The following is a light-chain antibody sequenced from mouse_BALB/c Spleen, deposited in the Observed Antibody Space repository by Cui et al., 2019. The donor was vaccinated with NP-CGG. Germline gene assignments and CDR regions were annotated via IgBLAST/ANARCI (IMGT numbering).Light chain of an antibody. CDR2: GTN. J-gene: IGLJ1*01. Sequence: QAVVTQESPLTTSPGETVTLTCRSSTGAVTTSNYANWVQEKPDHLFTGLIGGTNNRVPGVPARFSGSLIGEKAALTIKGAQTEDEAIYFCALWYSNHWVFGGGTKLIVL. CDR1: TGAVTTSNY. CDR3: ALWYSNHWV. V-gene: IGLV1*01.